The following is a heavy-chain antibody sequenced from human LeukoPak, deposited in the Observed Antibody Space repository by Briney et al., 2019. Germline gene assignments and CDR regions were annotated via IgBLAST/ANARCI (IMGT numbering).Heavy chain of an antibody. V-gene: IGHV3-7*01. J-gene: IGHJ4*02. CDR3: AKLGHSGYSYGYVVDFDY. CDR2: IKQDGSEK. Sequence: PGGSLRLSCAASGFTFSSYWMSWVRQAPGKGLEWVANIKQDGSEKYYVDSVKGRFTISRDNAKNSLYLQMNSLRAEDTAVYYCAKLGHSGYSYGYVVDFDYWGQGTLVTVSS. CDR1: GFTFSSYW. D-gene: IGHD5-18*01.